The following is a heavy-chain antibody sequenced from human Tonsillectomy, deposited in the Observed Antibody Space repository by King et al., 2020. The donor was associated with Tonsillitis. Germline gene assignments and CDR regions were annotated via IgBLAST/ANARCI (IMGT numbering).Heavy chain of an antibody. CDR3: VKGGYGSGSYYNSFDY. D-gene: IGHD3-10*01. V-gene: IGHV3-64D*06. Sequence: EVQLVESGGGLVQPGGSLRLSCSASGFTFSSYAMHWVRQAPGKGLEYVSAISSNGGSTYYADSVRGRLPITRDNSKKTLYIQMSSLRAEDTGVYYCVKGGYGSGSYYNSFDYWGQGTLVTVSS. CDR2: ISSNGGST. CDR1: GFTFSSYA. J-gene: IGHJ4*02.